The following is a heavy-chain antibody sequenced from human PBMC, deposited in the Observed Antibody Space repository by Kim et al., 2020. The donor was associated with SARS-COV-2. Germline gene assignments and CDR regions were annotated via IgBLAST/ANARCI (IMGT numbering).Heavy chain of an antibody. V-gene: IGHV3-48*03. Sequence: YYADSVKGRVTITRDDAKNSLYLQMNSLKAEDTAVYYGAQVAVAGTHQADYWGQGSLVTVSS. CDR3: AQVAVAGTHQADY. J-gene: IGHJ4*02. D-gene: IGHD6-19*01.